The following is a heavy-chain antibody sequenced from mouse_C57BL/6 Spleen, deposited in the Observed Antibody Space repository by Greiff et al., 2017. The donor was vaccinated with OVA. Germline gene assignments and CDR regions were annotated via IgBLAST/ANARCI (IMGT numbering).Heavy chain of an antibody. CDR3: ARIRWLLREGSPYYFDD. D-gene: IGHD2-3*01. CDR2: IWWDDDK. J-gene: IGHJ2*01. CDR1: GFSLSTFGLG. V-gene: IGHV8-8*01. Sequence: QVTLKVSGPGILQPSQTLSLTCSFSGFSLSTFGLGVGWIRQPSGKGLEWLAHIWWDDDKYYNPALKSRLTISKDTSKNQVCLKIANVDTADTATYYCARIRWLLREGSPYYFDDWGQGTTLTVSS.